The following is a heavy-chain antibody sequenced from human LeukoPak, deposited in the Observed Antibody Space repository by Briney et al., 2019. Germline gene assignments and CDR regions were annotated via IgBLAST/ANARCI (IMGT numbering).Heavy chain of an antibody. J-gene: IGHJ5*02. V-gene: IGHV3-21*01. Sequence: GGSLRLSCVVSGFTFNRCWMNWVRQAPGKGLEWVSSISSSSSYIYYADSVKGRFTISRDNAKNSLYLQMNSLRAEDTAVYYCARGATTVVTPEWFDPWGQGTLVTVSS. CDR3: ARGATTVVTPEWFDP. CDR2: ISSSSSYI. D-gene: IGHD4-23*01. CDR1: GFTFNRCW.